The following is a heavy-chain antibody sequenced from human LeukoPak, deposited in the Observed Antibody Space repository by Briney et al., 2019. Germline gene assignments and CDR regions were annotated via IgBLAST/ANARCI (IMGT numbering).Heavy chain of an antibody. D-gene: IGHD5-12*01. CDR1: GGSISSSSYY. V-gene: IGHV4-39*07. Sequence: PSETLSLTCTVSGGSISSSSYYWGWIRQPPGKGLEWIGSIYYSGSTYYNPSLKSRVTISVDTSKNQFSLKLSSVTAADTAVYYCARARDIVDYYYYYYMDVWGKGTTVTVSS. CDR2: IYYSGST. J-gene: IGHJ6*03. CDR3: ARARDIVDYYYYYYMDV.